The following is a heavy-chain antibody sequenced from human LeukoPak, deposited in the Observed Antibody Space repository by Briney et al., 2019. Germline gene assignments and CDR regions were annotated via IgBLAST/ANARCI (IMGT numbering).Heavy chain of an antibody. D-gene: IGHD4-17*01. CDR3: ARVDGDYFGWFDP. CDR1: GGSFGGYY. J-gene: IGHJ5*02. CDR2: MNHSGST. V-gene: IGHV4-34*01. Sequence: PSETLSLTCAVYGGSFGGYYWSWIRQPPGKGLEWIGEMNHSGSTNYNPSLKSRVTISVDTSKNQFSLKLSSVTAADTGVYYCARVDGDYFGWFDPWGQGTLVTVSS.